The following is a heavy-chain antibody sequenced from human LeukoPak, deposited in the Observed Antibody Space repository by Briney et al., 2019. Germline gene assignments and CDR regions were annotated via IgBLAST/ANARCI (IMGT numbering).Heavy chain of an antibody. D-gene: IGHD3-22*01. Sequence: AGGSLRLSCAASGFTFSSYAMSWVRQAPGKGLEWVSTISGSGGSTYYADSVKGRFTISRDNSKNTLYLQMNSLRAEDTAVYYCAKEYDSSGYYRYYFDYWGQGTLVTVSS. V-gene: IGHV3-23*01. CDR3: AKEYDSSGYYRYYFDY. CDR1: GFTFSSYA. J-gene: IGHJ4*02. CDR2: ISGSGGST.